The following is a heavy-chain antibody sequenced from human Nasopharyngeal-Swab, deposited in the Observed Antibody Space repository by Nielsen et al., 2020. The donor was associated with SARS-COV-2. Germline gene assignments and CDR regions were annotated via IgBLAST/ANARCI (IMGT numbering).Heavy chain of an antibody. V-gene: IGHV1-2*06. CDR1: GYTFTGYW. CDR3: ARGGDAWGVEGLYALDV. J-gene: IGHJ6*02. D-gene: IGHD3-16*01. CDR2: ISANTGGT. Sequence: ASVKVSCKASGYTFTGYWMHWVRQAPGQGREWMGRISANTGGTDYAQIFQGRVTMTRDTSITTVYMEVGRLRSDDTAVYYCARGGDAWGVEGLYALDVWGQGTTVTVSS.